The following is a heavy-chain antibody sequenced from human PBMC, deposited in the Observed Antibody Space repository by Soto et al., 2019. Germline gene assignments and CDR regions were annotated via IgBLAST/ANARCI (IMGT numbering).Heavy chain of an antibody. Sequence: EVQLLESGGGLGQPGGSLRLSCTASGFNFRSYGMSWVRQAPGKGLEWVSGITASGGNTYYTDSVKGRFTISRDNSKNTLYLQMSGLRVEDTAVFHCAKSLMNAKEVWGQGTTVTVSS. CDR3: AKSLMNAKEV. J-gene: IGHJ6*02. CDR1: GFNFRSYG. CDR2: ITASGGNT. D-gene: IGHD2-21*01. V-gene: IGHV3-23*01.